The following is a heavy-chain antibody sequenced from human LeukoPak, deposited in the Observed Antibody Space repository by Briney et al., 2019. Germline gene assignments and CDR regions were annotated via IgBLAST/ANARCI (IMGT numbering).Heavy chain of an antibody. Sequence: GASVKVSCKASGYTFTSYDINWVRQATGQGLEWMGWMNPNSGNTGYAQKFQGRVNMTRNTSISTAYMELSSLRSEDTAVYYCARGRGLGYCSGGSCLYYFDYWGQGTLVTVSS. CDR1: GYTFTSYD. D-gene: IGHD2-15*01. CDR3: ARGRGLGYCSGGSCLYYFDY. CDR2: MNPNSGNT. J-gene: IGHJ4*02. V-gene: IGHV1-8*01.